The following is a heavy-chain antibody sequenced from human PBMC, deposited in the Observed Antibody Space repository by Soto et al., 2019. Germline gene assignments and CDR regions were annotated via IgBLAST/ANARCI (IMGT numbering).Heavy chain of an antibody. CDR2: INHSGST. D-gene: IGHD5-18*01. CDR1: GGSCSGHY. CDR3: ARVPPGYSYGSYYYYYMDV. V-gene: IGHV4-34*01. J-gene: IGHJ6*03. Sequence: SETLSLTCAVYGGSCSGHYWSWIRQPPGKGLEWIGEINHSGSTNYNPSLKSRVTISVDTSKNQFSLKLSSVTAADTAVYYCARVPPGYSYGSYYYYYMDVWGKGTTVTVSS.